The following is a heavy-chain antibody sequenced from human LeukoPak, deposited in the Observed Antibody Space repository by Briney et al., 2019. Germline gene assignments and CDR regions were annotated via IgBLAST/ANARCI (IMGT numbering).Heavy chain of an antibody. D-gene: IGHD3-22*01. Sequence: GGSLRLSCAASGFTVSRTYMSWVRQAPGKGLEWVSLIYSGGSTFYADSVKGRFTISRDNSKNSLYLQMNSLRAEDTAVYYCALEYDSSGYFRYWGQGTLVTVSS. CDR2: IYSGGST. V-gene: IGHV3-66*01. J-gene: IGHJ4*02. CDR3: ALEYDSSGYFRY. CDR1: GFTVSRTY.